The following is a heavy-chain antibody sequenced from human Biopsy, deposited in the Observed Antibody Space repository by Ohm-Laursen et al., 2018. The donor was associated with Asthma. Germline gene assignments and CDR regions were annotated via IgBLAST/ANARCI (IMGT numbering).Heavy chain of an antibody. V-gene: IGHV3-9*01. J-gene: IGHJ4*02. CDR3: AKATLGDIGKDY. CDR1: GFTFDDYG. D-gene: IGHD2-21*01. Sequence: SLRLSCTASGFTFDDYGMHWVRQAPGKGLEWVSGISWNSGSIGYADSVKGRFTISRDNAKNSLYLQMNSLRVEDAALYYCAKATLGDIGKDYWGQGTLVTVSS. CDR2: ISWNSGSI.